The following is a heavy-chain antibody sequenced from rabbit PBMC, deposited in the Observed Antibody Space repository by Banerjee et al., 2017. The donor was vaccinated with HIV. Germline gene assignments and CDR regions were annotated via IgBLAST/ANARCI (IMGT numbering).Heavy chain of an antibody. CDR2: IYAGSSGGT. CDR1: GFTVSSVYW. V-gene: IGHV1S40*01. D-gene: IGHD4-1*01. Sequence: QSLEESGGGLVKPGASLTLTCTASGFTVSSVYWICWVRQAPGRGLEWIACIYAGSSGGTYYANWARGRFTISRTSSTTVALQMTSLTAADTATYFCARDLAGVIGWNFNLWGQGTLVTVS. CDR3: ARDLAGVIGWNFNL. J-gene: IGHJ4*01.